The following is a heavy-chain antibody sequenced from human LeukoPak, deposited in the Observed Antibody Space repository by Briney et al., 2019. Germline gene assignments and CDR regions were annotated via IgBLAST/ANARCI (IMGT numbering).Heavy chain of an antibody. CDR2: ISWNSGSI. D-gene: IGHD3-22*01. Sequence: GGSLGLSCAASGFTFDDYAMHWVRQAPGKGLEWVSGISWNSGSIGYADSVKGRFTISRDNAKNSLYLQMNSLRAEDTALYYCAKDRGDSSGYPHFDYWGQGTLVTVSS. CDR1: GFTFDDYA. V-gene: IGHV3-9*01. J-gene: IGHJ4*02. CDR3: AKDRGDSSGYPHFDY.